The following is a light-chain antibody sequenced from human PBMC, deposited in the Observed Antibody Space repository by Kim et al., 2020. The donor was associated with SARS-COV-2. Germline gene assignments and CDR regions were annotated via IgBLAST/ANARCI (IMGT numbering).Light chain of an antibody. CDR2: DAS. Sequence: ASVGDRVIITCQASQDINNYLNWYQQKPGHAPKLLIHDASNLEAGVPSRFSGSGSGTHFTFTINSLQPEDLATYYCQQFDDLPGTFGGGTKVDIK. J-gene: IGKJ4*01. CDR1: QDINNY. CDR3: QQFDDLPGT. V-gene: IGKV1-33*01.